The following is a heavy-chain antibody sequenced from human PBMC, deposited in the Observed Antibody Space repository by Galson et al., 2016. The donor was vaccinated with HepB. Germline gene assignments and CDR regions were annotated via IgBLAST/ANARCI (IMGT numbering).Heavy chain of an antibody. D-gene: IGHD2-21*02. J-gene: IGHJ4*02. V-gene: IGHV3-30*18. Sequence: SLRLSCAASGFNFNNYGIHWVRQAPGKGLEWVAVIASDGSKKYYVDSVRGRFTISRDNSKNTLYLQMNSPRGEDTAVYFCAKDAILGCGRDCYTDYRGQGTLVTVSS. CDR1: GFNFNNYG. CDR3: AKDAILGCGRDCYTDY. CDR2: IASDGSKK.